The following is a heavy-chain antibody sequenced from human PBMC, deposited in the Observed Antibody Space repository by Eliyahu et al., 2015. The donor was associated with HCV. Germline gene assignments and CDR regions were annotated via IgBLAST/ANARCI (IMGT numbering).Heavy chain of an antibody. D-gene: IGHD3-3*01. CDR1: GFTXSXXY. CDR3: ARGGQFWSGYYTALMGFYYGMDV. CDR2: IXSSGSTI. Sequence: QVQLVESGGGLVKPGGSLXLXCAASGFTXSXXYXXWXRRAPGKGLEWVSYIXSSGSTIYYADSVKGRFTISRDNAKNSLYLQMNSLRAEDTAVYYCARGGQFWSGYYTALMGFYYGMDVWGQGTTVTVSS. J-gene: IGHJ6*02. V-gene: IGHV3-11*01.